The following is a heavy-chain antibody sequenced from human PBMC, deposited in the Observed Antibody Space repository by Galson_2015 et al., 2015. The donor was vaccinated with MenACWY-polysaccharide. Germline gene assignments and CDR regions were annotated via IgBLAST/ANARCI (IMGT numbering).Heavy chain of an antibody. Sequence: SLRLSCAASGFTFSSYGMSWVRQAPGKGLEWVSSISGSGGSTFYADSVKGRFTISRDNSKNTLSLQVNSLRAEDTAKYYSAKDLRVGATAGSELDFWGQGTLVTVSS. D-gene: IGHD1-26*01. CDR3: AKDLRVGATAGSELDF. V-gene: IGHV3-23*01. CDR2: ISGSGGST. CDR1: GFTFSSYG. J-gene: IGHJ4*02.